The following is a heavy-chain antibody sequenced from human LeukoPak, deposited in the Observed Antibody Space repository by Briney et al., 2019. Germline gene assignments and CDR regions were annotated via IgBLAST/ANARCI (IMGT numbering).Heavy chain of an antibody. Sequence: GGSLRLSCAASGFTFSSYGMHWVRQAPGKGLEWVAFIRYDGSNKYYADSVKGRFTISRDNSKNTLYLQMNSLRAEDTAVYYCAKDGYPGYYGSGSYYYYFDYWGQGTLVTVSS. J-gene: IGHJ4*02. V-gene: IGHV3-30*02. CDR2: IRYDGSNK. D-gene: IGHD3-10*01. CDR1: GFTFSSYG. CDR3: AKDGYPGYYGSGSYYYYFDY.